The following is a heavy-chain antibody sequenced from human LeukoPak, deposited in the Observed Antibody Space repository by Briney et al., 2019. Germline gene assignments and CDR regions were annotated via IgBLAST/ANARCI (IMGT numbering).Heavy chain of an antibody. CDR2: IFYSGTT. CDR1: GGSIRSNSYY. J-gene: IGHJ4*02. D-gene: IGHD5-24*01. V-gene: IGHV4-39*07. CDR3: ARIKWLQLGYFDS. Sequence: SETLSLTCIVSGGSIRSNSYYWGWIRQPPGKGLEWIGSIFYSGTTYYNPSLKSRVTISVDTSKNQFSLKLSSVTAADTAVYYCARIKWLQLGYFDSWGQGTLVTVSS.